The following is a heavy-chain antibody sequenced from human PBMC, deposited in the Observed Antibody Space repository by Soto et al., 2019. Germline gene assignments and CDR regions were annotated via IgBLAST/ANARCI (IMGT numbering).Heavy chain of an antibody. V-gene: IGHV3-7*01. Sequence: GGSLRLSCAASGFTFSDYGMHWVRQAPGKGLEWVANIKEAGSEKYYVDSVKGRFTISRDNAKNSLYLQMNSLRVEDTAVYYCAITMVWGAISDYYYGIDVWGQGTTVTVSS. J-gene: IGHJ6*02. CDR1: GFTFSDYG. CDR3: AITMVWGAISDYYYGIDV. CDR2: IKEAGSEK. D-gene: IGHD3-10*01.